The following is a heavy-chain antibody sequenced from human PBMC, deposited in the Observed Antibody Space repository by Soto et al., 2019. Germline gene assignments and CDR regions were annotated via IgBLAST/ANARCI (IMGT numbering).Heavy chain of an antibody. CDR2: ISYDGSNK. J-gene: IGHJ4*02. D-gene: IGHD6-19*01. V-gene: IGHV3-30*18. CDR3: AKRAVADSTAPQTLDY. Sequence: GGSLRLSCAASGFTFSSYGMHWVRQAPGKGLEWVAVISYDGSNKYYADSVKGRFTISRDNSKNTLYLQMNSLRAEDTAVYYCAKRAVADSTAPQTLDYWGQGTLVTVSS. CDR1: GFTFSSYG.